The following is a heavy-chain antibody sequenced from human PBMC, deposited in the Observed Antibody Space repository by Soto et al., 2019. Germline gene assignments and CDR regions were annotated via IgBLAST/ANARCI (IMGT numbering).Heavy chain of an antibody. CDR3: AKDIPQPCYYYGMDV. J-gene: IGHJ6*02. Sequence: PGGSMRLSCAASGFPYNTFAMIWVRQAPGKGLEWVSAISGSGGSTYYADSVKGRFTISRDNSKNTLYLQMNSLRAEDTAVYYCAKDIPQPCYYYGMDVWGQGTTVTVSS. V-gene: IGHV3-23*01. CDR2: ISGSGGST. CDR1: GFPYNTFA.